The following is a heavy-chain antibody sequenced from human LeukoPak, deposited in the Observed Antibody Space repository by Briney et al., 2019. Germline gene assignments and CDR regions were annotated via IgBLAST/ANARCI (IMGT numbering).Heavy chain of an antibody. CDR3: ALIPYCTTATCYYFDF. Sequence: ASVKVSCKASGYTFTTYGISWVRQAPGQGLEWMGWISTYNGDTNYAQKLQGRVTMTADTSMSTTYMELRSLRSDDTAVYYCALIPYCTTATCYYFDFWGQGTLVTVSS. D-gene: IGHD2-2*01. J-gene: IGHJ4*02. V-gene: IGHV1-18*01. CDR1: GYTFTTYG. CDR2: ISTYNGDT.